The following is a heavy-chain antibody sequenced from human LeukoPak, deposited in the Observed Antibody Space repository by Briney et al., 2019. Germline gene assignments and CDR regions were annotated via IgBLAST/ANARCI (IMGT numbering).Heavy chain of an antibody. CDR1: GFTFSSYG. J-gene: IGHJ5*02. D-gene: IGHD3-22*01. CDR3: ARESLPVVIRSRFDP. CDR2: IWYDGSNK. V-gene: IGHV3-33*01. Sequence: GGSLRLSCAASGFTFSSYGMHWVRQAPGKGREGLAVIWYDGSNKYYADSVKGRFTISRDNSKNTLYLQMNSLRAEDTAVYYCARESLPVVIRSRFDPWGQGTLVTVSS.